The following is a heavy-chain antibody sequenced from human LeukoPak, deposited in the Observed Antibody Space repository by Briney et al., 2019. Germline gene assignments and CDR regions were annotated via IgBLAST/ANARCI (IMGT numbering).Heavy chain of an antibody. V-gene: IGHV3-30-3*01. CDR2: ISYDGSNK. CDR1: GFTFSSYA. J-gene: IGHJ4*02. CDR3: ARDSRSRDYYYDSSGYPYYFDY. Sequence: PGRSLRLSCAASGFTFSSYAMHWVRQAPGKGLEWVAVISYDGSNKYYADSVKGRFTISRDNSKNTLYLQMNSLRAEDTAVYYCARDSRSRDYYYDSSGYPYYFDYWGQGTLVTVSS. D-gene: IGHD3-22*01.